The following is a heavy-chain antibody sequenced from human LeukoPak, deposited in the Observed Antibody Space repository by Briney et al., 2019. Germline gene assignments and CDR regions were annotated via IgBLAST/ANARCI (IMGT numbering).Heavy chain of an antibody. CDR2: IYYSGST. CDR1: GGSISSYY. CDR3: ARHVGSSSWQNFDY. V-gene: IGHV4-59*08. D-gene: IGHD6-13*01. Sequence: SETLSLTCTVSGGSISSYYWSWIRQPPGKGLEWIGYIYYSGSTNYNPSLKSRVTISVDTSKNQFSLKLSSVTAADTVVYYCARHVGSSSWQNFDYWGQGTLVTVSS. J-gene: IGHJ4*02.